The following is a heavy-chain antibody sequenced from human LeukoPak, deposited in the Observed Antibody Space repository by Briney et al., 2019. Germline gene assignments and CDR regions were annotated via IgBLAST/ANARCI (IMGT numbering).Heavy chain of an antibody. Sequence: GESLKIPCKCPGYSFTNYWIGGVRQTPGKGLEWMAIMYPGDSDTRYSPSFQRPVTISAEKSISPAYLQWSSLKASDTAMYYCARLVGGHYQLLRYFDNWGEGALVTASS. CDR2: MYPGDSDT. D-gene: IGHD2-2*01. CDR3: ARLVGGHYQLLRYFDN. V-gene: IGHV5-51*01. J-gene: IGHJ4*02. CDR1: GYSFTNYW.